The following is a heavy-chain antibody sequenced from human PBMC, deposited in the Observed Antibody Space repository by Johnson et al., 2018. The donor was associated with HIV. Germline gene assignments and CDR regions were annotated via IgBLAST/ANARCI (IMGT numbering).Heavy chain of an antibody. Sequence: VQLVESGGGVVQPGGSLRLSCAASGFTFDDYGMSWVRQAPGKGLEWVSGISWNSANIGHADSVKGRFTISRDNAKSSLYLQMNSLRAEDTAVYYCARRTVVTPGAFDIWGQGTMVTVSS. CDR2: ISWNSANI. CDR3: ARRTVVTPGAFDI. J-gene: IGHJ3*02. V-gene: IGHV3-20*04. CDR1: GFTFDDYG. D-gene: IGHD4-23*01.